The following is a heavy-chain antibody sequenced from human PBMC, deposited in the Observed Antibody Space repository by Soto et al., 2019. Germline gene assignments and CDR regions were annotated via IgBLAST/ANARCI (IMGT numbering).Heavy chain of an antibody. Sequence: QVQLVQSGAEVKKPGASVRVSCKASGYIFTNYGFNWVRQAPGQGLEWMGWISAYNANANSAQKFQGRVTMTTDTSTVTAYMELRSLRIDDTAVYYCARGDLLYGLDVWGQGTTVTVCS. D-gene: IGHD2-21*02. CDR3: ARGDLLYGLDV. CDR1: GYIFTNYG. J-gene: IGHJ6*02. CDR2: ISAYNANA. V-gene: IGHV1-18*01.